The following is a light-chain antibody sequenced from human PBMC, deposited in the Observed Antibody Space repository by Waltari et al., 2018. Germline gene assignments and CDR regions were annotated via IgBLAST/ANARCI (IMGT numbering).Light chain of an antibody. CDR1: QSIRRW. CDR3: QQYNSYPYT. Sequence: DIQMTQSPSTLSASVGDRVSITCRASQSIRRWLVWYQQKPGKAPKLLIYKASSLETGVPSRCSGSESGTEFTLTISSLQPDDFATYYCQQYNSYPYTFGQGTKLEIK. J-gene: IGKJ2*01. V-gene: IGKV1-5*03. CDR2: KAS.